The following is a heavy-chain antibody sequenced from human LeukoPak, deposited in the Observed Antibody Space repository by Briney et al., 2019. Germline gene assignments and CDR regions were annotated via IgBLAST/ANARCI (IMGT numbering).Heavy chain of an antibody. Sequence: PSETLSLTCTVSGGSISSSSYYWGWIRQPPGKGLEWIGSIYYSGSTYYNPSLKSRVTISVDTSKNQFSLKLSSVTAADTAVYYCARGAGSSRPLNWFDPWGQGTLVTVSS. D-gene: IGHD6-13*01. CDR2: IYYSGST. CDR1: GGSISSSSYY. V-gene: IGHV4-39*07. CDR3: ARGAGSSRPLNWFDP. J-gene: IGHJ5*02.